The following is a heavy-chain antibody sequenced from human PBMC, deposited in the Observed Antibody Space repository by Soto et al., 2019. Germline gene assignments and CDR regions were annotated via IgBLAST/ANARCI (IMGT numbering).Heavy chain of an antibody. Sequence: GGSVRLSRAASGFTVISKYMNWVRQAPGKGLEWVSIIWSAGLTYYADSVRGRFTISRDISKNILFLQMNNLRAEDSAIYYCARELPPDLWGQGTLVTVSS. J-gene: IGHJ5*02. D-gene: IGHD2-15*01. V-gene: IGHV3-53*01. CDR1: GFTVISKY. CDR2: IWSAGLT. CDR3: ARELPPDL.